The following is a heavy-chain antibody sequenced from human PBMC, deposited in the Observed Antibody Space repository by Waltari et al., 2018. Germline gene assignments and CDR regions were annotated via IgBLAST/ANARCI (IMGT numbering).Heavy chain of an antibody. CDR3: ATDRACGGDCYSLNFAMDV. Sequence: EVQLVQSGAEVKKPGATVKISCKVSGYTFTDYYMHWVHQAPGKGLEWMGLVDPEDGETIYAEKFQGRVTITADTSTDTAYMELSSLRSEDTAVYYCATDRACGGDCYSLNFAMDVWGKGTTVTVSS. CDR1: GYTFTDYY. J-gene: IGHJ6*03. CDR2: VDPEDGET. V-gene: IGHV1-69-2*01. D-gene: IGHD2-21*01.